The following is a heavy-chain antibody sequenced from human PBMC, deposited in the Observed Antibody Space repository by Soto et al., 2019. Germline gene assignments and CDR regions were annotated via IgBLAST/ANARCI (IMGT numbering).Heavy chain of an antibody. CDR1: GFSFDDYG. D-gene: IGHD3-9*01. V-gene: IGHV3-9*01. CDR2: INWSSGRK. Sequence: EVQLVESGGGLVQPGRSLRLSCAASGFSFDDYGMHWVRQAPGKGLEWVSGINWSSGRKGYADSVKGTVTVSRDNAKNSLYLQMNSLRPEDTALYYCAKDMRGSTDQIYFIFEFWGQGTLVAVSP. CDR3: AKDMRGSTDQIYFIFEF. J-gene: IGHJ4*02.